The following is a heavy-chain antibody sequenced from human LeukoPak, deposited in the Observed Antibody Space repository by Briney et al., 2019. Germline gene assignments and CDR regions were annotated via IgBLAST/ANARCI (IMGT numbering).Heavy chain of an antibody. J-gene: IGHJ4*02. V-gene: IGHV4-34*01. CDR1: GGSFSGYY. CDR2: INHSGST. D-gene: IGHD1-26*01. CDR3: ARGIGATTLLDY. Sequence: PSETLSLTCAVYGGSFSGYYWSWIRQPPGKGLEWIGEINHSGSTNYNPSLKSRVTIPVDTSKNQFSLKLSSVTAADTAVYYCARGIGATTLLDYWGQGTLVTVSS.